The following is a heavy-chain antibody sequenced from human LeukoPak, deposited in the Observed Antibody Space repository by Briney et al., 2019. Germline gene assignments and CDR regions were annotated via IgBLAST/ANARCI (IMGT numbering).Heavy chain of an antibody. CDR1: GFTFSSYE. V-gene: IGHV3-48*03. Sequence: GGSLRLSCSASGFTFSSYEMNWVRQAPGKGLEWVSYISSTGTTIYYADSVRGQFTISRDNAENSLYLQMNSLRAEDTAVYYCARGGGYISSWSCFDYWGQGTLVTVSS. CDR3: ARGGGYISSWSCFDY. J-gene: IGHJ4*02. CDR2: ISSTGTTI. D-gene: IGHD6-13*01.